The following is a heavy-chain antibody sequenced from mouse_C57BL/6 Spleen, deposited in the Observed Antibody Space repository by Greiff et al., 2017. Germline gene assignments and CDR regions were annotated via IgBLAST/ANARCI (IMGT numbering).Heavy chain of an antibody. CDR2: INPNNGGT. CDR1: GYTFTDYN. CDR3: ARGRMITHYYAMDY. J-gene: IGHJ4*01. V-gene: IGHV1-22*01. Sequence: EVQLQQSGPELVKPGASVKMSCKASGYTFTDYNMHWVKQSHGKSLEWIGYINPNNGGTSYNQKFKGKATLTVNKSSSTAYMELRSLTSEDSAVYYCARGRMITHYYAMDYWGQGTSVTVSS. D-gene: IGHD2-4*01.